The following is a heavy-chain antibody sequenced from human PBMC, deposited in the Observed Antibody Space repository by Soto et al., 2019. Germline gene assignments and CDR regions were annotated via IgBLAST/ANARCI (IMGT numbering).Heavy chain of an antibody. V-gene: IGHV4-61*08. J-gene: IGHJ3*02. CDR3: ARGYSTSWFARVFDI. D-gene: IGHD6-13*01. CDR1: GGSISSGGYY. Sequence: PSETLSLTCTVSGGSISSGGYYWSWIRQHPGKGLEWIGYIYYSGNSNYIPSLESRVTISIDTSKNQFSLRLNSVTPADTAVYFCARGYSTSWFARVFDIWGQGTKVTVSS. CDR2: IYYSGNS.